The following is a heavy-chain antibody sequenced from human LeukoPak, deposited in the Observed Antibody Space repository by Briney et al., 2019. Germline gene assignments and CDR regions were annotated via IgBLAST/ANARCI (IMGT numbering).Heavy chain of an antibody. J-gene: IGHJ6*03. CDR1: GFTFSNYG. CDR2: IRYDESNK. V-gene: IGHV3-30*02. CDR3: AKIGGYSSSWYSFTDYYYYYMDV. D-gene: IGHD6-13*01. Sequence: GGSLRLSCAASGFTFSNYGMHWVRQAPGKGVEWVAFIRYDESNKYYADSVKGRFTISRDNSKKTLYLQMNSLRAEDTAVYYCAKIGGYSSSWYSFTDYYYYYMDVWGKGTTVTVSS.